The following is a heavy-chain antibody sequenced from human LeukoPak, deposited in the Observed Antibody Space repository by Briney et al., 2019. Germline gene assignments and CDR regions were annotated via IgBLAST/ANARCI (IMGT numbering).Heavy chain of an antibody. CDR2: ISSSSSYI. CDR1: GFTFSSYS. V-gene: IGHV3-21*01. Sequence: GGSLRLSCAASGFTFSSYSMNWVRQAPGKGLEWVSSISSSSSYIYYADSVKGRFTISRDNAKNSLYLQMNSLRAEDTAVYYCARVGAIFGVVIRRSFDYWGQGTLVTVSS. CDR3: ARVGAIFGVVIRRSFDY. D-gene: IGHD3-3*01. J-gene: IGHJ4*02.